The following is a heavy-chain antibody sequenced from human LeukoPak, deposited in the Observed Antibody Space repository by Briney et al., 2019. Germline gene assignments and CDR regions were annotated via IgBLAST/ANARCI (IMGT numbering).Heavy chain of an antibody. Sequence: SETLSLTCTVSGYSISSGYYWGWIRQPPGKGLEWIGSIYHSGSTYYNPSLKSRVTISVDTSKNQFSLQLSSVTAADTAVYYCAREGSSGWVWGQGTLVTVSS. CDR2: IYHSGST. J-gene: IGHJ4*02. CDR3: AREGSSGWV. CDR1: GYSISSGYY. V-gene: IGHV4-38-2*02. D-gene: IGHD6-19*01.